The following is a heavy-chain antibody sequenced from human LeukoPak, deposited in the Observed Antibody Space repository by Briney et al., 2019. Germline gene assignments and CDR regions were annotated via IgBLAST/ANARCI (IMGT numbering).Heavy chain of an antibody. CDR1: GYTFTSYG. J-gene: IGHJ4*02. V-gene: IGHV1-18*01. CDR3: ARDIRSSWSFPSYFDY. D-gene: IGHD6-13*01. CDR2: ISAYNGNT. Sequence: ASVKVSCKASGYTFTSYGISWVRQAPGQGLEWMGWISAYNGNTNYAQKLQGRVTMTTDTSTSTAYMELRSLRSDDTAVYYCARDIRSSWSFPSYFDYWGQGTLVTVSS.